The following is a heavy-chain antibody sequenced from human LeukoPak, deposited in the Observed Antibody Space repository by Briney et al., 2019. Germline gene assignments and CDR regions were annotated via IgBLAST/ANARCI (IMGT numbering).Heavy chain of an antibody. Sequence: GGSLRLSRAASGFTFSSYAMHWVRQAPGKGLEWVAVISYDGSNKYYADSVKGRFTISRDNSKNTLYLQMNSLRAEDTAVYYCAKGPSTGYFDWLLEYYFDYWGQGTLVTVSS. CDR1: GFTFSSYA. CDR3: AKGPSTGYFDWLLEYYFDY. J-gene: IGHJ4*02. D-gene: IGHD3-9*01. V-gene: IGHV3-30*04. CDR2: ISYDGSNK.